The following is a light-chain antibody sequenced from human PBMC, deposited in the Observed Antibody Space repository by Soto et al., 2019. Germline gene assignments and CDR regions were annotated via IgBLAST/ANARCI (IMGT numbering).Light chain of an antibody. Sequence: QSVLTQPPSVSGAPGQRVTLSCTGXXXNLGAGYDVHWYQQLPGAAPKLVIFGNRNRPSGVPERFSGSKSGTSASLAITGLQAEDEAHYYCQAYDYSLTASVFGGGTKLTVL. J-gene: IGLJ3*02. CDR1: XXNLGAGYD. CDR3: QAYDYSLTASV. V-gene: IGLV1-40*01. CDR2: GNR.